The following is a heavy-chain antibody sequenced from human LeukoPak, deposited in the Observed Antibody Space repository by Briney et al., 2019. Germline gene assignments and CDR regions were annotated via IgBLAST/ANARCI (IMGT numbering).Heavy chain of an antibody. J-gene: IGHJ5*02. Sequence: ASVKVSCKASGGTFSSYAISWVRQAPGQGLEWMGGIIPIFGTANYAQKFQGRVTITADKSTSTAYMELSSLRSEDTAVYYCARGPSSGWYTNWFDPWGQGTLVTVSS. CDR2: IIPIFGTA. D-gene: IGHD6-19*01. V-gene: IGHV1-69*06. CDR3: ARGPSSGWYTNWFDP. CDR1: GGTFSSYA.